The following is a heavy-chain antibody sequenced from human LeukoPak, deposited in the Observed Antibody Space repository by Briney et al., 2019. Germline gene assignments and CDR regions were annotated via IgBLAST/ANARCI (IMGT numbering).Heavy chain of an antibody. D-gene: IGHD4-23*01. V-gene: IGHV3-30*18. CDR2: MSYDGSKR. J-gene: IGHJ3*02. CDR1: GFTFSGYD. CDR3: AKGDYGGYPHGFDI. Sequence: GRSLRLSCAASGFTFSGYDMHWIRQAPGKGLEWVAVMSYDGSKRYYGDSVQGRFTISRDNSKSTLFLQMNSLRAEDTALYYCAKGDYGGYPHGFDIWGQGTRVTVSS.